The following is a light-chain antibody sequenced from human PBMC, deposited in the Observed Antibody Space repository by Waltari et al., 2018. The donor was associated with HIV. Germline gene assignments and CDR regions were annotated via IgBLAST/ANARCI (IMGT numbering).Light chain of an antibody. CDR2: DNT. V-gene: IGLV1-51*01. CDR3: GTWDSSLSAVL. J-gene: IGLJ2*01. Sequence: QSVLTQPPSVSAAPGQKATISCSGSSPNIGSNRVFWYQQLPGTAPKLLIYDNTKRPSGIPDRFSGSKSGTLATLGITGLQTGDEADYYCGTWDSSLSAVLFGGGTKLTVL. CDR1: SPNIGSNR.